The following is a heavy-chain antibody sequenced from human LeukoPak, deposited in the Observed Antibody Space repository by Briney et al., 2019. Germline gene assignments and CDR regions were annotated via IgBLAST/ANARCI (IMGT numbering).Heavy chain of an antibody. D-gene: IGHD6-13*01. CDR2: INPNSGGT. J-gene: IGHJ5*02. CDR1: GYTFTGYY. CDR3: ARDPTFSIAAAGTVLRFDP. V-gene: IGHV1-2*02. Sequence: ASVKVSCKASGYTFTGYYMHWVRQAPGQGLEWMGWINPNSGGTNYAQKLQGRVTMTTDTSTSTAYMELRSLRSDDTAVYYCARDPTFSIAAAGTVLRFDPWGQGTLVTVSS.